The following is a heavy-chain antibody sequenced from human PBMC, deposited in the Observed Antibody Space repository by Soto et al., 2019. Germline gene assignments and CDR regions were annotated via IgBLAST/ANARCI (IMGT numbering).Heavy chain of an antibody. J-gene: IGHJ6*02. CDR1: GFSLNTGGLG. CDR3: AHSRCGGDCLRSSSSPYCYGMDV. V-gene: IGHV2-5*02. CDR2: IYWDGDK. Sequence: QITLKESGPTLVKPTQTLTLTCTFSGFSLNTGGLGVGWIRQPPGKALEWLALIYWDGDKRYSPSLKSRLSITHDTSNNTAVLPMPTMDPVGTAPYSCAHSRCGGDCLRSSSSPYCYGMDVWGQGTTVTVSS. D-gene: IGHD2-21*02.